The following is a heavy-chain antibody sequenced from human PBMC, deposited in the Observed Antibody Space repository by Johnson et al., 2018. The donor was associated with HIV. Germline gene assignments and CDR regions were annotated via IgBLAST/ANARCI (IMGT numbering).Heavy chain of an antibody. V-gene: IGHV3-33*06. CDR2: IYYDGTNK. D-gene: IGHD4-23*01. Sequence: QVQLVELGGGVVQPGRSLRLSCAASGFTVSSYAMHWVRQAPGKGLEWVAIIYYDGTNKYYADSVKGRFTISRDNSKNTLSLQMNSLRVEDTAMYYCAKALSLLDYGGFDAFDIWGQGTLVIVSS. CDR3: AKALSLLDYGGFDAFDI. J-gene: IGHJ3*02. CDR1: GFTVSSYA.